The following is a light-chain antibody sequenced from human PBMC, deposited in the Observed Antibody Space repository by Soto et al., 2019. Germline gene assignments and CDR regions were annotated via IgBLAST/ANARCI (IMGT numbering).Light chain of an antibody. Sequence: DIQMTQSPSTLSGSVGDRVTLTCRASQTISSWLAWYQQKPGKAPKLLIYKASTLKSGVQSRFSGSGSGTEFTLTISSLQPDDFATYYCQHYNSYSEAFGQGTKVDIK. CDR2: KAS. V-gene: IGKV1-5*03. J-gene: IGKJ1*01. CDR1: QTISSW. CDR3: QHYNSYSEA.